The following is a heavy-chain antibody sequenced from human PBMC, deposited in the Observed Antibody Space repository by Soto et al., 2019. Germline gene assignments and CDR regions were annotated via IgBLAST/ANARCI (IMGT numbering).Heavy chain of an antibody. J-gene: IGHJ4*02. CDR1: GFTFSSYA. CDR2: IRGSKDNT. Sequence: EVQLLESGGGLVQPGGSLRLSCAASGFTFSSYAMGWVRQAPGKGLEWVSGIRGSKDNTYYTDSVKGRFTISRDNSKNTLYLQMNSLRAEDTAVYYCAKDKDRGYDWADYFDYWGQGTLVTVSS. CDR3: AKDKDRGYDWADYFDY. D-gene: IGHD5-12*01. V-gene: IGHV3-23*01.